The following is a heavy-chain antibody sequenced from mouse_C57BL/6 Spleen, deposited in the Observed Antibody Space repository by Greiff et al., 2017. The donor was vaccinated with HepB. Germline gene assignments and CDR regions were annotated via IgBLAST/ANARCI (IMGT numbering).Heavy chain of an antibody. CDR2: IYPGDGDT. Sequence: VKLQESGPELVKPGASVKISCKASGYAFSSSWMNWVKQRPGKGLEWIGRIYPGDGDTNYNGKFKGKATLTADKSSSTAYMQLSSLTSEDSAVYFCAYYDYDGGFAYWGQGTLVTVSA. CDR1: GYAFSSSW. J-gene: IGHJ3*01. CDR3: AYYDYDGGFAY. D-gene: IGHD2-4*01. V-gene: IGHV1-82*01.